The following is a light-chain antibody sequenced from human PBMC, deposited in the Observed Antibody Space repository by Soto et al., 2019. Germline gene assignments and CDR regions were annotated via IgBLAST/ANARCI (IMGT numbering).Light chain of an antibody. Sequence: EVVLTQSPATLSLSPGESATLSCRASQSVGSYLAWYRQKPGQAPRLLIYDASNRAAGIPARFSGSGSGTDFTLTISSLEPEDFAVYYCQQRSNWPFTFGGGTKVDIK. V-gene: IGKV3-11*01. CDR2: DAS. CDR1: QSVGSY. CDR3: QQRSNWPFT. J-gene: IGKJ4*01.